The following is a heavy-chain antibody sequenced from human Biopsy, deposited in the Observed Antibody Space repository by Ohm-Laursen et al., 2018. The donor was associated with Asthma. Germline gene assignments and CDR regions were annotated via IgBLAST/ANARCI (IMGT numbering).Heavy chain of an antibody. J-gene: IGHJ2*01. CDR1: GDAMSTSGSY. Sequence: PPGTLSLTCIVSGDAMSTSGSYWGWIRQSPGKGLEWIGSIYYSGRTYYNPSLESRVTISADTSKNHFSLKVTSVTAADTAVYYCARAVSSSPYWYFDLWGRGDLVTVSS. CDR3: ARAVSSSPYWYFDL. V-gene: IGHV4-39*02. D-gene: IGHD6-6*01. CDR2: IYYSGRT.